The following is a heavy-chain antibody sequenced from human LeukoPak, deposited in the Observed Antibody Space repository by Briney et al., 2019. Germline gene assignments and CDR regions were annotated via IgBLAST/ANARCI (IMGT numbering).Heavy chain of an antibody. J-gene: IGHJ6*03. CDR1: GGTFSSYA. CDR3: ARAGYCSSTSCYYYYYYMDV. D-gene: IGHD2-2*01. V-gene: IGHV1-69*01. Sequence: SVKVSCKASGGTFSSYAISWVRQAPGQGLEWMGGIIPIFGTANYAQKFQGRATITADESTSTAYMELSSLRSEDTAVYYCARAGYCSSTSCYYYYYYMDVWGKGTTVTVSS. CDR2: IIPIFGTA.